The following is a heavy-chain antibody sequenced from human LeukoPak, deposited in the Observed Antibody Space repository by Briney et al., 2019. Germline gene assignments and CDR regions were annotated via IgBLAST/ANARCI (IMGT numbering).Heavy chain of an antibody. Sequence: SETLSLTCAVYGGSFSGYYWSWIRRPPGKGLEWIGEINHSGSTNYNPSLKSRVTISVDTSKNQFSLKLSSVTAADTAVYYCASLAVYGSGSYDVRWFDPWGQGTLVTVSS. D-gene: IGHD3-10*01. CDR2: INHSGST. CDR1: GGSFSGYY. J-gene: IGHJ5*02. V-gene: IGHV4-34*01. CDR3: ASLAVYGSGSYDVRWFDP.